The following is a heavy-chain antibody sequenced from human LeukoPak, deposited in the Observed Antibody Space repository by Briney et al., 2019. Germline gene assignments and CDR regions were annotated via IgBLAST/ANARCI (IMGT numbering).Heavy chain of an antibody. D-gene: IGHD3-22*01. CDR1: GGSFSGYY. Sequence: SETLSLTCAVYGGSFSGYYWSWIRQPPGKGLEWIGEISHSGSTNYNPSLKSRVTISVDTSKNQFSLKLSSVTAADTAVYYCASVRKYYYDSSGYPWGQGTLVTVSS. CDR2: ISHSGST. J-gene: IGHJ5*02. V-gene: IGHV4-34*01. CDR3: ASVRKYYYDSSGYP.